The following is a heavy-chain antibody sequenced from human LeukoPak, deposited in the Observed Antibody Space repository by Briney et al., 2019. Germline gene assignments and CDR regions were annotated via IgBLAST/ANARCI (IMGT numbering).Heavy chain of an antibody. Sequence: ASVKVSCKASGGTFSSYAISWVRQAPGQGLKWMGGIIPIFGTANYAQKFQGRVTVTADESTSTAYMELSSLRSEDTAVYYCARVPYYYDSSGYYPDRYYYYYMDVWGKGTTVTVSS. CDR3: ARVPYYYDSSGYYPDRYYYYYMDV. D-gene: IGHD3-22*01. J-gene: IGHJ6*03. V-gene: IGHV1-69*13. CDR2: IIPIFGTA. CDR1: GGTFSSYA.